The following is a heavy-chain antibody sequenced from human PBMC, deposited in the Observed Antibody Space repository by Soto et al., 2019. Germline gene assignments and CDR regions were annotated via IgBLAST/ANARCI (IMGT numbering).Heavy chain of an antibody. CDR3: SHSGLQFLLPDY. D-gene: IGHD3-22*01. J-gene: IGHJ4*02. CDR2: IYWDDEK. Sequence: QLTLKASGPTLVKPTQTLTLTCTFSGFSLSTSGVGLGWIRQTPGKTLEWLALIYWDDEKRYSPSLESRLTITKDTSQNQVVLTMTNMDPVDTATYYCSHSGLQFLLPDYWGQGTLGTVSS. CDR1: GFSLSTSGVG. V-gene: IGHV2-5*02.